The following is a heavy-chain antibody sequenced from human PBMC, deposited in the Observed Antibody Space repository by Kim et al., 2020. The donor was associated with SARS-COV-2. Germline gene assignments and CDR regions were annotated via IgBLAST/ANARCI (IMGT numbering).Heavy chain of an antibody. CDR3: AKGRDLNAAAYCGGDCYSLEGPTDAFDI. CDR1: GFTFSSYA. CDR2: ISGSGGST. V-gene: IGHV3-23*01. D-gene: IGHD2-21*02. J-gene: IGHJ3*02. Sequence: GGSLRLSCAASGFTFSSYAMSWVRQAPGKGLEWVSAISGSGGSTYYADSVKGRFTISRDNSKNTLYLQMNSLRAEDTAVYYCAKGRDLNAAAYCGGDCYSLEGPTDAFDIWGQGTMVTVSS.